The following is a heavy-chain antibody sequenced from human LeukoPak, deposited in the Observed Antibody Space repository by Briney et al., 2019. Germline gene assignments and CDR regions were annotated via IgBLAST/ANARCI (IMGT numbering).Heavy chain of an antibody. J-gene: IGHJ4*02. D-gene: IGHD2-21*01. CDR3: AREISGANNCGGDCYALVY. CDR2: INPESGGT. CDR1: GYTFTSYY. Sequence: ASVKVSCKASGYTFTSYYMHWVRQAPGQGLEWMGFINPESGGTNYAQKFQGRVTMTRDTSISTAYMELSRLRSEDTAVYYCAREISGANNCGGDCYALVYWGQGTLVTVSS. V-gene: IGHV1-2*02.